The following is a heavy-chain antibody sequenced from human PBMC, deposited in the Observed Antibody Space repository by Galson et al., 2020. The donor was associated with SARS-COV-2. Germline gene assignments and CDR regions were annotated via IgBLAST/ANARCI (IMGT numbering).Heavy chain of an antibody. CDR3: ARDLWFGLELFRGYVDY. D-gene: IGHD1-7*01. J-gene: IGHJ4*02. V-gene: IGHV1-69*04. CDR2: IIHILAIA. Sequence: SVQVSCKASGGIFSSYAISWVRPAPGQGLAWMGRIIHILAIAKYAQKFQGSVTITADKSTSTAYMELSSLRPAETAVYYCARDLWFGLELFRGYVDYWGQGTRVTVAS. CDR1: GGIFSSYA.